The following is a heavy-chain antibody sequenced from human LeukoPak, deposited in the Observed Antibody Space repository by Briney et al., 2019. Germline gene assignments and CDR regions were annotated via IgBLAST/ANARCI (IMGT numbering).Heavy chain of an antibody. D-gene: IGHD2-15*01. CDR2: ISAYNGNT. Sequence: ASVKVSCKASGYTFTTYGISWVRQAPGQGLEWMGWISAYNGNTNYAQKLQGRVTMTTDTSTSTAYMELRSLRSDDTAVYYCAREGSGCSGGSCYSVYYFDYWGQGTLVTVSS. J-gene: IGHJ4*02. V-gene: IGHV1-18*01. CDR3: AREGSGCSGGSCYSVYYFDY. CDR1: GYTFTTYG.